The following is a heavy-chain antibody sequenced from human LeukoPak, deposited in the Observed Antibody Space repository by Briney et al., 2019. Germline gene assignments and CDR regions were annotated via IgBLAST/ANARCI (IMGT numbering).Heavy chain of an antibody. Sequence: GGSLRLSCAASGFSFNDHYIDWVRQAPGKGLEWVGRTGNKADGHTAEYAASVRGRFIISRDESSNSLYLEMNSLKTEDTAVYYCTRGYSGASVYAFDIWGQGTMVTVFS. D-gene: IGHD1-26*01. CDR1: GFSFNDHY. V-gene: IGHV3-72*01. CDR3: TRGYSGASVYAFDI. CDR2: TGNKADGHTA. J-gene: IGHJ3*02.